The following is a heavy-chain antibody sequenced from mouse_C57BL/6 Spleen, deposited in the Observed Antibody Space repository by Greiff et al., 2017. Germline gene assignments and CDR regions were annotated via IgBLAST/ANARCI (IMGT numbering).Heavy chain of an antibody. J-gene: IGHJ2*01. CDR2: IDPSSGGT. Sequence: QVQLQQPGAELVKPGASVKLSCKASGYTFTSYWMHWVKQRPGRGLEWIGRIDPSSGGTNYNEKFKSKATLTVDKSSSTAYMQLSSLTSEDSAVYCCAREGRAYACFDYWGQGTIVTVSS. CDR1: GYTFTSYW. D-gene: IGHD2-12*01. V-gene: IGHV1-72*01. CDR3: AREGRAYACFDY.